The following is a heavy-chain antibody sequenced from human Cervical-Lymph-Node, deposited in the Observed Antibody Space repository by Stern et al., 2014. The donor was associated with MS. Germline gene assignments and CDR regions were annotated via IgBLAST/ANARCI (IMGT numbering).Heavy chain of an antibody. CDR2: MSFVGGNK. Sequence: VHLVESGGGGAQPGRSLTLSCAASGFSLSNSGMHWVRQAPGKGLEWVAVMSFVGGNKKYGDSVKGRFSISRDMANNTLFLQMNSLRPEDTAVYYCMGVGDAMHVWGQGTTVIVSS. CDR3: MGVGDAMHV. V-gene: IGHV3-30*03. CDR1: GFSLSNSG. J-gene: IGHJ6*02.